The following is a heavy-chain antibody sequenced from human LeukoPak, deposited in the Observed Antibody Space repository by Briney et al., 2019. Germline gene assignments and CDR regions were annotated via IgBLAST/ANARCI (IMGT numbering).Heavy chain of an antibody. CDR2: ISSSSSYI. Sequence: GGSLRLSCAASGFTFSNYIMNWVRQAPGEGLEWVSSISSSSSYIYYADSVKGRFTISRDNAKNSVYLQMNSLRAEDTAVYYCAKDQADMITFGGVIVIPLYYYYYGMDVWGQGTTVTVSS. CDR3: AKDQADMITFGGVIVIPLYYYYYGMDV. V-gene: IGHV3-21*01. CDR1: GFTFSNYI. D-gene: IGHD3-16*02. J-gene: IGHJ6*02.